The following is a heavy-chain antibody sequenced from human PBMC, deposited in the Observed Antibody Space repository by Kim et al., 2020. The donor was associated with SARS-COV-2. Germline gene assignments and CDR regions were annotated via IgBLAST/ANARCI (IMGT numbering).Heavy chain of an antibody. D-gene: IGHD5-18*01. CDR3: AKDGGQEYSYGFSRDPSFDY. Sequence: RFTISRDNSKNTLYLQMNSLRAEDTAVYYCAKDGGQEYSYGFSRDPSFDYWGQGTLVTVSS. V-gene: IGHV3-30*02. J-gene: IGHJ4*02.